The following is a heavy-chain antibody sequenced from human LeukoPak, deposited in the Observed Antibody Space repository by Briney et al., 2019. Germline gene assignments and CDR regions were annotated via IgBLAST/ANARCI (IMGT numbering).Heavy chain of an antibody. CDR1: GFTFSSYA. D-gene: IGHD1-26*01. CDR3: AKDQGGSLYY. CDR2: ISGSGFST. J-gene: IGHJ4*02. Sequence: GGSLRLSCAASGFTFSSYAMSWVRQAPGKGLEWVSSISGSGFSTYYADSVKGRFTISRDNSKNTLYLRMNSLRAEDTAVYYCAKDQGGSLYYWGQGTLVTVSS. V-gene: IGHV3-23*01.